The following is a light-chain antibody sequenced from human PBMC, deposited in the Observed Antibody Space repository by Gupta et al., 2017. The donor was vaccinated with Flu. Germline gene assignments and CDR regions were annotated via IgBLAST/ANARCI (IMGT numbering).Light chain of an antibody. CDR3: SSDTTSSTSV. Sequence: QSALTQPASVSGSPGQSITISCIGTSSDVGGFNYVSWYQQHPGKAPKLMIYDVNSRPSGVSNRFSGSKSGNTASLTISGLQAEDEAYYYCSSDTTSSTSVFGGGTKVTVL. V-gene: IGLV2-14*01. CDR1: SSDVGGFNY. J-gene: IGLJ2*01. CDR2: DVN.